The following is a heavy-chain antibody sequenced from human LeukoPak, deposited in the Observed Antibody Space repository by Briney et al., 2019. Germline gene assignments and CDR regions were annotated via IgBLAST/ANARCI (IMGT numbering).Heavy chain of an antibody. D-gene: IGHD3-10*01. J-gene: IGHJ3*02. CDR1: GYTFTSYY. CDR3: AREVPAYAFDI. V-gene: IGHV1-46*01. CDR2: INPSGGST. Sequence: ASVKVSCKASGYTFTSYYMHWVRQAPGQGLEWMGIINPSGGSTSYAQKFQGRVTMTRDMSTSTAYMELSSLRSEDTAVYYCAREVPAYAFDIWGQGTMVTVSS.